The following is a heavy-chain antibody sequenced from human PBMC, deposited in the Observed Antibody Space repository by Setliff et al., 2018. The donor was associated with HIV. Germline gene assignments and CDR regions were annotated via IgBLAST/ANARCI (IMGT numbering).Heavy chain of an antibody. Sequence: PSETLSLTCSVFGDSINSRSYYWGWIRQSPGQGLEWIGNILSGGTTFYNPSLKSRVSMSVDTSKNQFSPKVNSVTAADTAAYYCARPQLGLGGGSHFDAWGRGTLVTVSS. D-gene: IGHD1-1*01. CDR1: GDSINSRSYY. J-gene: IGHJ4*02. V-gene: IGHV4-39*01. CDR3: ARPQLGLGGGSHFDA. CDR2: ILSGGTT.